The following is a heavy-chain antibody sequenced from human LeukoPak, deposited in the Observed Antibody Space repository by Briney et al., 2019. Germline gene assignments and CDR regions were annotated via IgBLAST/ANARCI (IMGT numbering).Heavy chain of an antibody. CDR1: GYTFTGYY. CDR2: INPNSGGT. D-gene: IGHD6-13*01. J-gene: IGHJ6*02. CDR3: ASISGSSWPPYYYYYGMDV. Sequence: ASVKVSCKASGYTFTGYYMHWVRQAPGQGLEWMGWINPNSGGTNYAQKFQGRVTMTRDTSISTAHMELSRLRSDDTAVYYCASISGSSWPPYYYYYGMDVWGQGTTVTVSS. V-gene: IGHV1-2*02.